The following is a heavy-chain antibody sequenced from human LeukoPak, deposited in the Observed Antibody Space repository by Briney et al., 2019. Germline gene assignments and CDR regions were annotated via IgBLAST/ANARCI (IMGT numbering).Heavy chain of an antibody. J-gene: IGHJ4*02. CDR3: ARVEWVAATQNYYFDY. CDR2: IYTSGST. Sequence: ASETLSLTCTVSGGSISSYYWSWIRQPAGKGLEWIGRIYTSGSTNYNPSLKSRVTMSVDTSKNQFSLKLSSVTAADTAVYYCARVEWVAATQNYYFDYWGQGTLVAVSS. D-gene: IGHD2-15*01. V-gene: IGHV4-4*07. CDR1: GGSISSYY.